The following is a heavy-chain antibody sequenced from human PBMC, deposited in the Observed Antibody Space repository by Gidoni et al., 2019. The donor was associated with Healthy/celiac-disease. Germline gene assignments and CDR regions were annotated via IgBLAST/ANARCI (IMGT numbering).Heavy chain of an antibody. CDR3: ARARNKYYDFWSGYYSYYYGMDV. CDR2: IIPIFCTG. J-gene: IGHJ6*02. Sequence: AQLVQSGAEVKKPGSSAKVSCKASGGTISSYAISWVRQAPGQGLEWLGGIIPIFCTGNYAMKFQGRVTITADKSTSTAYMGLSSLRSEDTAVYYCARARNKYYDFWSGYYSYYYGMDVWGQGTTVTVSS. CDR1: GGTISSYA. D-gene: IGHD3-3*01. V-gene: IGHV1-69*06.